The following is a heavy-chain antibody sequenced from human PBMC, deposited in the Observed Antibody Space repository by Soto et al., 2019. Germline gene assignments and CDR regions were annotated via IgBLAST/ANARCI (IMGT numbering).Heavy chain of an antibody. Sequence: RLSCAASGFTFRDYYMSWIRQAPGKGLEWVSYISSSGSTIYYADSVKGRFTISRDNAKNSLYLQMNSLRAEDTAVYYCARAYGGNLAACDIWGPGTMFTVSS. CDR2: ISSSGSTI. CDR3: ARAYGGNLAACDI. V-gene: IGHV3-11*01. D-gene: IGHD2-15*01. CDR1: GFTFRDYY. J-gene: IGHJ3*02.